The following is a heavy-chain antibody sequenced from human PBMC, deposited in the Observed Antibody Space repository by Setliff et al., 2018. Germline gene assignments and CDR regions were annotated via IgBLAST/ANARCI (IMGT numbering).Heavy chain of an antibody. V-gene: IGHV3-48*04. CDR2: LNNDGTTI. CDR3: VRDTTSGWMLTN. Sequence: QTGGSLRFSCAASGFTFSTYGLNWVRQAPGKGLEWISYLNNDGTTIYYADSVRGRFTISRDNARDSLYLQMNSLRAEDTAVYYCVRDTTSGWMLTNWGQGTLVTSPQ. CDR1: GFTFSTYG. J-gene: IGHJ4*02. D-gene: IGHD6-25*01.